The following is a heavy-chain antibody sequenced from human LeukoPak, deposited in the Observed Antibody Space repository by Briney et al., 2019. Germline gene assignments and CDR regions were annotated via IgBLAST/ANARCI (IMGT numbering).Heavy chain of an antibody. CDR1: GYTLTELS. J-gene: IGHJ3*02. Sequence: ASVKVSCKVSGYTLTELSMHWVRQAPGKGLEWMGGFDPEDGETIYAQKFQGRVTMTEDTSTDTAYMELSSLRSEDTAVYYRATDLVRDSGSYYGTKAFDIWGQGTMVTVSS. V-gene: IGHV1-24*01. CDR2: FDPEDGET. CDR3: ATDLVRDSGSYYGTKAFDI. D-gene: IGHD1-26*01.